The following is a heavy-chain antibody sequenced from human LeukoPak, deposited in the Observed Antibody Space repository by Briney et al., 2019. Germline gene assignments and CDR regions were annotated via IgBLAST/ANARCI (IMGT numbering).Heavy chain of an antibody. J-gene: IGHJ4*02. CDR1: GFTFSSHG. CDR3: TTDRTIAAAN. V-gene: IGHV3-15*01. Sequence: GGSLRLSCVASGFTFSSHGMHWVRQAPRKGLQWVGRIKSKTDGGTTDYAAPVKGRFTISRDDSKNTLYLQMNSLKTEDTAVYYCTTDRTIAAANWGQGTLVTVSS. CDR2: IKSKTDGGTT. D-gene: IGHD6-13*01.